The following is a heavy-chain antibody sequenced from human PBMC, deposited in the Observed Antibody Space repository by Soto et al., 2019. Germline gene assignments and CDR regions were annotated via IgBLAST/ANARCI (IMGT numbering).Heavy chain of an antibody. J-gene: IGHJ3*02. D-gene: IGHD6-6*01. CDR1: GLSLSTSGVG. V-gene: IGHV2-5*02. CDR2: IYWDEDK. Sequence: QITLKESGPTLVKPTQTLTLTCTFSGLSLSTSGVGVGWIRQPPGKALEWLAVIYWDEDKRYSPSLKSRLTITKDTSKNQVVLTMTNMDPVDTATYYCAQSIAARPVLGAYDIWGQGTMVTVSS. CDR3: AQSIAARPVLGAYDI.